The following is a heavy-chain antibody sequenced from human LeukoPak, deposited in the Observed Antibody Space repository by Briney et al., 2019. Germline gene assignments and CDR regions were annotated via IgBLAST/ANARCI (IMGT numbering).Heavy chain of an antibody. CDR2: INHSGST. D-gene: IGHD6-19*01. J-gene: IGHJ4*02. CDR1: GGSFSGYY. Sequence: SETLSLTCAVYGGSFSGYYWSWIRQPPGKGLEWIEEINHSGSTNYNPSLKSRVTISVDTSKNQFSLKLSSVTAADTAVYYCARAYSSGWTGGDYWGQGTLVTISS. CDR3: ARAYSSGWTGGDY. V-gene: IGHV4-34*01.